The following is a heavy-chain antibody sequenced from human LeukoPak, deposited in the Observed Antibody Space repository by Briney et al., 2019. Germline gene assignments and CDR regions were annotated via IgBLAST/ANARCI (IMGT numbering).Heavy chain of an antibody. CDR3: ARGPNCSGGSCYSSWFDP. Sequence: ASVKVSCKASGYTFTSYDINWVRQATGQGLEWMGWMNPNSGNTGYAQKFQGRVTMTRNTSISTAYIELSSLRSEDTAVYYCARGPNCSGGSCYSSWFDPWGQGTLVTVSS. D-gene: IGHD2-15*01. J-gene: IGHJ5*02. V-gene: IGHV1-8*01. CDR1: GYTFTSYD. CDR2: MNPNSGNT.